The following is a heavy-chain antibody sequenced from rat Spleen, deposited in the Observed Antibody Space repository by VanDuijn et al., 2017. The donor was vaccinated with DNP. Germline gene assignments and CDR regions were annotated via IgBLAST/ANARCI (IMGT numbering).Heavy chain of an antibody. Sequence: EVQLVESDGGLVQPGRSLKVSCAASGFTFSDYYMAWVRQAPTKGLEWVASITNTGDGSYYSDSVKGRFSISRDNTKSTLYLQVNSLRSEDTAIYDCAKGPNYGGDSDYFEYWGQGVMVTVSS. CDR3: AKGPNYGGDSDYFEY. V-gene: IGHV5-20*01. D-gene: IGHD1-11*01. CDR1: GFTFSDYY. J-gene: IGHJ2*01. CDR2: ITNTGDGS.